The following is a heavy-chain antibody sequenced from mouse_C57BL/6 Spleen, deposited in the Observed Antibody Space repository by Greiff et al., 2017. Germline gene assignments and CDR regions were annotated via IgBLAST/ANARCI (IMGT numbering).Heavy chain of an antibody. V-gene: IGHV1-64*01. J-gene: IGHJ1*03. CDR1: GYTFTSYW. D-gene: IGHD2-4*01. CDR3: ARGNDYDVYWYFDV. CDR2: IHPNSGST. Sequence: QVQLQQPGAELVKPGASVKLSCKASGYTFTSYWMHWVKQRPGQGLEWIGMIHPNSGSTNYNEKFKSKATLTVDKSSSTAYLQLSSLTSEDSAVXYCARGNDYDVYWYFDVWGTGTTVTVSS.